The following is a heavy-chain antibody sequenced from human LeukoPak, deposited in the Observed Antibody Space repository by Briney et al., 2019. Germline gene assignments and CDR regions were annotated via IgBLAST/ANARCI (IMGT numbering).Heavy chain of an antibody. J-gene: IGHJ4*02. Sequence: SETLSLTCTGSGGSISSSSYYWGWIRQPPGKGLEWIGSIYYSGSTYYNPSLKSRVTISVDTSKNQFSLKLSSVTAADTAVYYCARVGSDGYNVGSQFDYLGQGTLVTVSS. V-gene: IGHV4-39*07. CDR3: ARVGSDGYNVGSQFDY. CDR2: IYYSGST. D-gene: IGHD5-24*01. CDR1: GGSISSSSYY.